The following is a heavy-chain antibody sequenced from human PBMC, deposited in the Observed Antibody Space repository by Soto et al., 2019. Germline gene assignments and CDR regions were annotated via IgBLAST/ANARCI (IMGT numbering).Heavy chain of an antibody. CDR1: GGCFINFG. V-gene: IGHV1-69*13. J-gene: IGHJ5*02. D-gene: IGHD2-15*01. Sequence: SVKVYCKASGGCFINFGISWERQATGQGPEWVGGIIPMLDILHYAQKFQGRAAITADESTSTAYMALSSLSSEDTAVYYCAIEGSQGRFDPWGQVSLVTVSS. CDR2: IIPMLDIL. CDR3: AIEGSQGRFDP.